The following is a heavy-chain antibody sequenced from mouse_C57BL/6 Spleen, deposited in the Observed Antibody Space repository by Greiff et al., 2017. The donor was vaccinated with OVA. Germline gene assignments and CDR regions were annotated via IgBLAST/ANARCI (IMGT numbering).Heavy chain of an antibody. CDR2: IDPSDSET. D-gene: IGHD1-1*01. V-gene: IGHV1-52*01. CDR3: ARVNYGSSYPGGYFDY. J-gene: IGHJ2*01. Sequence: QVQLKQPGAELVRPGSSVKLSCKASGYTFTSYWMHWVKQRPIQGLEWIGNIDPSDSETHYNQKFKDKATLTVDKSSSTAYMQLSSLTSEDSAVYYCARVNYGSSYPGGYFDYWGQGTTLTVSS. CDR1: GYTFTSYW.